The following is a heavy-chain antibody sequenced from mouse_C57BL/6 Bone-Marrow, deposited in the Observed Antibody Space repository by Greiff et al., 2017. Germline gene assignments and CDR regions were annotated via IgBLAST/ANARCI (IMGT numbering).Heavy chain of an antibody. D-gene: IGHD1-1*01. J-gene: IGHJ2*01. Sequence: QVQLQQSGAELARPGASVKLSCKASGYTFTRYGISWVKQRTGQGLEWIGEIYPRSGNTYYNEKFKGKATLTADKSSSTAYMELRSLTSEVSAVYFGAREGGLLSTVVDYFDYWGQGTTLTVSS. V-gene: IGHV1-81*01. CDR3: AREGGLLSTVVDYFDY. CDR2: IYPRSGNT. CDR1: GYTFTRYG.